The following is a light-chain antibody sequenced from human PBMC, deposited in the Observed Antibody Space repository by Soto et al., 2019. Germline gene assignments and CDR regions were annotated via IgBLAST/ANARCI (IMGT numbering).Light chain of an antibody. J-gene: IGLJ1*01. V-gene: IGLV1-40*01. Sequence: QAVVTQAPSVSGAPGQRVTISCTGSSSNIGSTYDVQWYQQLPGTAPKLLIHGNTDRPSGVPDRFSGSKSGTSASLAITGLQADDEADYYCQSYDDSLSVHYVFGTGTKVTVL. CDR2: GNT. CDR1: SSNIGSTYD. CDR3: QSYDDSLSVHYV.